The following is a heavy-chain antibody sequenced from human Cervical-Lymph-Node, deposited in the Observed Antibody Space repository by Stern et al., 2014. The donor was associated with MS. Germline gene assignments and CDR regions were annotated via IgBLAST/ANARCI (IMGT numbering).Heavy chain of an antibody. CDR1: GDSISSYTHY. Sequence: QLVESGPGLVKPSETLSLTCAVSGDSISSYTHYWAWIRQPPGKGLERIGRFYDSGATYNNPPLKSLVTIPGDTPKNHFSLGLNAVTAADTAVYYCAKHACTGAACPFDLWGQGTLVTVSS. J-gene: IGHJ4*02. D-gene: IGHD2-8*02. V-gene: IGHV4-39*01. CDR3: AKHACTGAACPFDL. CDR2: FYDSGAT.